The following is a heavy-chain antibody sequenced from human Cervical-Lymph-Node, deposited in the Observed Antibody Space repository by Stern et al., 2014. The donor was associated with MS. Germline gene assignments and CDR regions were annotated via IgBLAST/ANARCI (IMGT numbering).Heavy chain of an antibody. CDR1: GFSLSTSGVG. V-gene: IGHV2-5*02. CDR2: IYWDDDK. CDR3: AHRGSWYARPYEFDY. D-gene: IGHD6-13*01. Sequence: SGPTLVKPTQTLTLTCTFSGFSLSTSGVGVGWIRQPPGKALEWLAVIYWDDDKRYTPSLRSRLTVTKDTSKNQVVLRMTNMDPVDTATYYCAHRGSWYARPYEFDYWGQGILVTVSS. J-gene: IGHJ4*02.